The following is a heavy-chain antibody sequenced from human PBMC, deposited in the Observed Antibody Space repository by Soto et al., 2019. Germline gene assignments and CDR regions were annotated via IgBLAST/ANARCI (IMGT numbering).Heavy chain of an antibody. CDR2: INHSGST. CDR3: ARGQGYGDYAEYFQH. J-gene: IGHJ1*01. CDR1: AGAFSGYS. D-gene: IGHD4-17*01. Sequence: PSETLSLTCAVYAGAFSGYSWSGIRQPPGKGLEGIGEINHSGSTNYNPSLKSRVTISVDTSKNQFSLKLSSVTAADTAVYYCARGQGYGDYAEYFQHWGQGTLVTVS. V-gene: IGHV4-34*01.